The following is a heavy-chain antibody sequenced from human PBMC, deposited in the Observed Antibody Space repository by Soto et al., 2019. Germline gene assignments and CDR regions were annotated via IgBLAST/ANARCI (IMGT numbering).Heavy chain of an antibody. D-gene: IGHD2-21*02. J-gene: IGHJ4*02. CDR1: GGSISSGGYY. CDR3: ARGTYCGGDCYSYFDY. Sequence: PSETLSLTCTVSGGSISSGGYYWSWIRQHPGKGLEWIGYIYYSGSTYYNPSLKSRVTISVDTSKNQFSLKLSSVTAADTAVYYCARGTYCGGDCYSYFDYWGQGTLVTVSS. V-gene: IGHV4-31*03. CDR2: IYYSGST.